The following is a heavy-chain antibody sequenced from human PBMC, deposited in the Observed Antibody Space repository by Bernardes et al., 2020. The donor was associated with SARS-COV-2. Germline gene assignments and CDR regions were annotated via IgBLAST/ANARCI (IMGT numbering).Heavy chain of an antibody. V-gene: IGHV3-73*01. CDR1: GFTFSGSA. CDR2: IRSKANSYAT. D-gene: IGHD3-10*01. Sequence: GGSLRLSCAASGFTFSGSAMHWVRQASGKGLEWVGRIRSKANSYATAYAASVKGRFTISRDDSKNTAYLQMNSLKTEDTAVYYCTRPGATMVTSYYYYGMDVWG. CDR3: TRPGATMVTSYYYYGMDV. J-gene: IGHJ6*02.